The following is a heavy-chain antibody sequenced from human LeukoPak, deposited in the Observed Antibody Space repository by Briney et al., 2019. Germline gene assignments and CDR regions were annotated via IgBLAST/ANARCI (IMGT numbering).Heavy chain of an antibody. V-gene: IGHV4-4*07. CDR2: IYTSGST. J-gene: IGHJ3*02. Sequence: PSETLTLTCTASGGSISSYNWSWIRQPAGKGLEWIARIYTSGSTNYNPSLKSRVTMSVDTSKNQFSLKLSSVTAADTAVYYCARAPKGVVAASDAFDIWGQGTMVTVSS. CDR1: GGSISSYN. D-gene: IGHD2-15*01. CDR3: ARAPKGVVAASDAFDI.